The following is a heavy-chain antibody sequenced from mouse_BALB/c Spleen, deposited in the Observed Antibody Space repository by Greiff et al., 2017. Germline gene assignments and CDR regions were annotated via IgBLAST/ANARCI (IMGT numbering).Heavy chain of an antibody. D-gene: IGHD2-4*01. CDR3: ARGSYYDYDWFAY. Sequence: EVHLVESGGGLVQPGGSRKLSCAASGFTFSSFGMHWVRQAPEKGLEWVAYISSGSSTIYYADTVKGRFTISRDNPKNTLFLQMTSLRSEDTAMYYCARGSYYDYDWFAYWGQGTLVTVSA. CDR2: ISSGSSTI. J-gene: IGHJ3*01. CDR1: GFTFSSFG. V-gene: IGHV5-17*02.